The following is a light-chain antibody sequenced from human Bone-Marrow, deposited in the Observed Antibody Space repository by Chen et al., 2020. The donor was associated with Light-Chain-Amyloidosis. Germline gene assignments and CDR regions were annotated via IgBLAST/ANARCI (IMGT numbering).Light chain of an antibody. CDR3: QSADSSGTYEVI. J-gene: IGLJ2*01. V-gene: IGLV3-25*03. CDR2: RDT. CDR1: DLPTKY. Sequence: ELTQPPSVSVSPGQTARITCAGDDLPTKYAYWYQQKPGQDPVLVIHRDTERHSGISERFSGSSSGTTATLTISGVQAEDEADYHCQSADSSGTYEVIFGGGTKLTVL.